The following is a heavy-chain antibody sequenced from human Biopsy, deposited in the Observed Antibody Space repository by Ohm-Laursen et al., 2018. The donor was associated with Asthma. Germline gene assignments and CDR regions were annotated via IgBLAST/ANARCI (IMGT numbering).Heavy chain of an antibody. Sequence: SLRLSCAASGFTFSNYGMHWVRQAPGKGLDWVAVISFDGSNKNYTDSVKGRFTISRDNSRNTLHLQMKSLGAEDTAVYYCAKDVFPGWELRRGPDYWGQGTLVTVSS. CDR2: ISFDGSNK. V-gene: IGHV3-30*18. CDR3: AKDVFPGWELRRGPDY. J-gene: IGHJ4*02. CDR1: GFTFSNYG. D-gene: IGHD4-23*01.